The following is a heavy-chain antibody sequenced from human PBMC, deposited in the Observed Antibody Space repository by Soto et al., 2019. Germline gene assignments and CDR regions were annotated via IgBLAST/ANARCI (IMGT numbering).Heavy chain of an antibody. CDR2: IYYSGST. V-gene: IGHV4-59*01. CDR1: GGSISSYY. CDR3: ARISGPSYSGYDEYYFDY. D-gene: IGHD5-12*01. J-gene: IGHJ4*02. Sequence: QVQLQESGPGLVKPSETLSLTCTVSGGSISSYYWSWIRQPPGKGLEWIGYIYYSGSTNYNPSLKSRVTISVDTSKNQFSLKLSSVTAADTAVYYCARISGPSYSGYDEYYFDYWGQGTLVTVSS.